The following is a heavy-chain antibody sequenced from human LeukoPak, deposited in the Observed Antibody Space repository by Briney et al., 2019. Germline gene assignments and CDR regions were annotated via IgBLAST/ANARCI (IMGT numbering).Heavy chain of an antibody. J-gene: IGHJ6*04. V-gene: IGHV1-18*04. CDR2: ISAHNGNT. Sequence: ASVKVSCKASGYTFTTYGIIRVRQAPGQGLGWMGWISAHNGNTNYAQKHQGRVTMTTDTSTSTAYMELRSLRSDDTAVYYCARWDVVYGMDVWGKGTTVTVSS. D-gene: IGHD1-26*01. CDR1: GYTFTTYG. CDR3: ARWDVVYGMDV.